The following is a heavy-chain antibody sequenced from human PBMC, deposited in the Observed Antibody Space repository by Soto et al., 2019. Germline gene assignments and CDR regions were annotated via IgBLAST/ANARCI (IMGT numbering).Heavy chain of an antibody. J-gene: IGHJ5*02. V-gene: IGHV3-48*02. CDR1: GFAFSSYR. Sequence: DVQVVESGGDLVHSGGSLRLSCAASGFAFSSYRMNWVRQAPGKGLEWVSYISSDGSTMYYADSVKGRFTISRDNAKNSVYLQMNNLRDADTALYYCAREVEWAYRESGNYFETHWFDPWGQGTLVTVSS. CDR3: AREVEWAYRESGNYFETHWFDP. D-gene: IGHD1-26*01. CDR2: ISSDGSTM.